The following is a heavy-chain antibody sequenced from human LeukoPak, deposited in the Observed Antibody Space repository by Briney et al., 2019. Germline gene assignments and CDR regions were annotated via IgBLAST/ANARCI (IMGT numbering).Heavy chain of an antibody. Sequence: SETLSLTCTVSGYSISSGYYWGWIRQPPGKGLEWIGSIYHSGSTYYNPSLKSRVTISVDTSKNQFSLKLSSVTAADTAVYYCARALGYCSGGSCYGYWGQGILVTVSS. J-gene: IGHJ4*02. CDR2: IYHSGST. CDR3: ARALGYCSGGSCYGY. V-gene: IGHV4-38-2*02. CDR1: GYSISSGYY. D-gene: IGHD2-15*01.